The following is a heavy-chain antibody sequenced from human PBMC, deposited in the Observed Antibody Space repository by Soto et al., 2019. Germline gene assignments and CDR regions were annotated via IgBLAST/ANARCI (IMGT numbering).Heavy chain of an antibody. D-gene: IGHD3-10*01. Sequence: PSETLSLTCTVSGGSISSGDYYWSWIRQPPGKGLEWIGYIYYSGSTYYNPSLKSRVTISVDTSKNRFSLKLSSVTAADTAVYYCARVYAGADRYFDLWGRGTLVTVSS. CDR2: IYYSGST. J-gene: IGHJ2*01. V-gene: IGHV4-30-4*01. CDR3: ARVYAGADRYFDL. CDR1: GGSISSGDYY.